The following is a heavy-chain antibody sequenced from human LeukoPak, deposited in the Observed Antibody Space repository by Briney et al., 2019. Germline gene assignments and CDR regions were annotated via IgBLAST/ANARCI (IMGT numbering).Heavy chain of an antibody. CDR1: GFTFSSYA. V-gene: IGHV3-30*04. J-gene: IGHJ4*02. Sequence: GGSLRLSCAASGFTFSSYAMHWVRQAPVKGLEWVAVISYDGSNKYYADSVKGRFTISRDNSKNTLYLQMNSLRAEDTAVYYCARDRYYDILTGYYSDYWGQGALVTVSS. D-gene: IGHD3-9*01. CDR3: ARDRYYDILTGYYSDY. CDR2: ISYDGSNK.